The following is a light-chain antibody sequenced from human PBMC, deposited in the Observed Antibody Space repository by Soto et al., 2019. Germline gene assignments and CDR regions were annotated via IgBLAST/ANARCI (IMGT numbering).Light chain of an antibody. V-gene: IGLV2-14*01. J-gene: IGLJ3*02. Sequence: QSVLTKPASVSGYPGQSIPISCTGTSRDVGGYNSVSWYQQHPGKASKLMIYEVSNRPSGVSNRFSGSKSGNTASLTISGLQAEDEADYYCSSYTSSSTLEVFGGGTKLTVL. CDR2: EVS. CDR3: SSYTSSSTLEV. CDR1: SRDVGGYNS.